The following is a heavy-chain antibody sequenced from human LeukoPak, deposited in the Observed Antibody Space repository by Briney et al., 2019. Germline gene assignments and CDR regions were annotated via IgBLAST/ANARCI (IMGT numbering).Heavy chain of an antibody. D-gene: IGHD2-8*01. CDR1: GYTFTGYA. CDR2: INTNTGNP. V-gene: IGHV7-4-1*02. Sequence: ASVKVSCKASGYTFTGYAMNWVRQAPGQGLEWMGWINTNTGNPTYAQGFTGRFVFSLDTSVSTAYLQISSLKAEDTAVYYCARRGEDIVLLYYYYYMDVWGKGTTVTVSS. CDR3: ARRGEDIVLLYYYYYMDV. J-gene: IGHJ6*03.